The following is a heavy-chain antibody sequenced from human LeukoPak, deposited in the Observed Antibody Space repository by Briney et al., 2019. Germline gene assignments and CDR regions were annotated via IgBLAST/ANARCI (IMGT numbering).Heavy chain of an antibody. CDR1: GGSTSSYY. J-gene: IGHJ4*02. V-gene: IGHV4-59*01. CDR3: ASGNFDY. Sequence: SETLSLTCTVSGGSTSSYYWSWIRQPPGKGLEWIGYIYYSGSTNYNPSLKSRVTISVDTSKNQFSLKLSSVTAADTAVYYCASGNFDYWGQGTLVTVSS. D-gene: IGHD6-13*01. CDR2: IYYSGST.